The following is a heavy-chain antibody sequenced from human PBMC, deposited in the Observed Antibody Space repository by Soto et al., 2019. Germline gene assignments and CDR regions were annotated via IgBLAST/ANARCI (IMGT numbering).Heavy chain of an antibody. J-gene: IGHJ4*02. CDR1: GFIFSAYG. CDR2: ISHDGSNT. Sequence: GGSLRVSCAASGFIFSAYGIHWVRQAPGKGLEWVAVISHDGSNTNYADSVKGRFTFSRDNSKDTVYLQMNSLRAEDTAVYYCAKDTYYYSSSGYHVFDSWCQGTLVTVSS. V-gene: IGHV3-30*18. CDR3: AKDTYYYSSSGYHVFDS. D-gene: IGHD3-22*01.